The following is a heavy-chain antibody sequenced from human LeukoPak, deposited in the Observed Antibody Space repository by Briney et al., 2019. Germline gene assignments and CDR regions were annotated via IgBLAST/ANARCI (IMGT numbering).Heavy chain of an antibody. J-gene: IGHJ5*02. V-gene: IGHV4-30-2*01. Sequence: SETLSLTCAVSGGSISSGGYSWSWIRQPPGKGLEWIGYIYHSGSTYYNPSLKSRVTISVDRSKNQFSLKLSSVTAADTAVYYCARRRVAAADYNWFDPWGQGTLVTVSS. D-gene: IGHD6-13*01. CDR3: ARRRVAAADYNWFDP. CDR1: GGSISSGGYS. CDR2: IYHSGST.